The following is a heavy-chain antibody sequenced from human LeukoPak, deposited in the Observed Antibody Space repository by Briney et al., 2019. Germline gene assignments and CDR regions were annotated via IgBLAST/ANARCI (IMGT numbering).Heavy chain of an antibody. CDR3: ARGTVGAGVFDI. CDR1: GFSFRSYD. V-gene: IGHV3-13*01. D-gene: IGHD1-26*01. CDR2: IATTGDT. Sequence: GGSLRLSCAASGFSFRSYDMHWVRQATEKGLEWVSAIATTGDTYYPGSVKGRFTISRENAKNSLYLQMNSLRAGDTAVYYCARGTVGAGVFDIWGPGTMVTVSS. J-gene: IGHJ3*02.